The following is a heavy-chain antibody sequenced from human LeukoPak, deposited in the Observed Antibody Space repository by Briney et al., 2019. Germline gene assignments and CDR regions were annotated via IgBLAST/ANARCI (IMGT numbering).Heavy chain of an antibody. CDR2: IYSGGST. CDR1: GFTFTSYS. V-gene: IGHV3-53*01. J-gene: IGHJ3*02. CDR3: ARDEGGYDAFDI. D-gene: IGHD5-12*01. Sequence: GGSLRLSCAASGFTFTSYSMNWVRQAPGKGLEWVSVIYSGGSTYYADSVKGRFTISRDNSKNTLYLQMNSLRAEDTAVYYCARDEGGYDAFDIWGQGTMVTVSS.